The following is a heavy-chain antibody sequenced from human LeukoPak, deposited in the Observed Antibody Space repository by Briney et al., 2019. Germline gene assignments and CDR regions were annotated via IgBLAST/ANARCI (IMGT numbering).Heavy chain of an antibody. J-gene: IGHJ4*02. Sequence: GGSLRLSCAASGFTFSDYYMSWIRQAPGKGPEWVSYINGRTNYKNYVDSVKGRFTISRDNAKNSLYLHMRNLRTEDTGVYYCAKVADRYGGFGVCDYWGEGTLVTVSS. CDR1: GFTFSDYY. CDR2: INGRTNYK. D-gene: IGHD4-23*01. V-gene: IGHV3-11*05. CDR3: AKVADRYGGFGVCDY.